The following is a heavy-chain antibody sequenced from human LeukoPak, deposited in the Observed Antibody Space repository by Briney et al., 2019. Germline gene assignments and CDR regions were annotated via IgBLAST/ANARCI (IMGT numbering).Heavy chain of an antibody. J-gene: IGHJ6*02. V-gene: IGHV4-30-4*01. Sequence: SETLSLTCTVSGGSISSGDYYWSWIRQPPGKGLEWIGYIYYSGSTYYNPSLKSRVTISVDTSKNQFSLKLSSVTAADTAVYYCARDWALADYGDYYYGMDVWGQGTTVTVSS. CDR3: ARDWALADYGDYYYGMDV. CDR2: IYYSGST. D-gene: IGHD4-17*01. CDR1: GGSISSGDYY.